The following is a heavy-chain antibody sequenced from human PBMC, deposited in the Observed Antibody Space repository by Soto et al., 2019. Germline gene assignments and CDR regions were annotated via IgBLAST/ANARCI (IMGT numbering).Heavy chain of an antibody. D-gene: IGHD3-9*01. Sequence: QVQLVQSGAEVKKPGSSVKVSCKASGGTFSSYAISWVRQAPGQGLEWMGGIIPIFGTANYAQKFQGRVTITADEATSTASMELSSLRSEDTAVYYCARSRTDWRWFDPGGQGTLVTVSS. J-gene: IGHJ5*02. CDR1: GGTFSSYA. CDR3: ARSRTDWRWFDP. CDR2: IIPIFGTA. V-gene: IGHV1-69*12.